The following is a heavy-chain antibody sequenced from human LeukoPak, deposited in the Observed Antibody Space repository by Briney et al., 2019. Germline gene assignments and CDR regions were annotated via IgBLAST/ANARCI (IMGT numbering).Heavy chain of an antibody. CDR1: GGSLSSYY. D-gene: IGHD2-8*01. V-gene: IGHV4-59*08. CDR3: ATRSPYCTNGVCYNGYYGMDV. CDR2: IYYSGST. J-gene: IGHJ6*02. Sequence: PSETLSLTCTVSGGSLSSYYWSWIRQPPGKGLEWIGYIYYSGSTNYNPSLKSRVTISVDTSKNQFSLKLSSVTAADTAVYYCATRSPYCTNGVCYNGYYGMDVWGQGTTVTVSS.